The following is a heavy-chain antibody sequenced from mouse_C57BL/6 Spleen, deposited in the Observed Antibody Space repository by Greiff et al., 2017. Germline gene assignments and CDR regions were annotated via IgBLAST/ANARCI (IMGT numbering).Heavy chain of an antibody. CDR3: ARQYYGSTEGFAY. J-gene: IGHJ3*01. CDR1: GYTFTSYW. D-gene: IGHD1-1*01. CDR2: IYPSDSET. Sequence: VQLQQPGAELVRPGSSVKLSCKASGYTFTSYWMDWVKQRPGQGLEWIGNIYPSDSETHYNQKFKDKATLTVDKSSSTAYMQLSSLTSEDSAVYYCARQYYGSTEGFAYWGQGTLVTVSA. V-gene: IGHV1-61*01.